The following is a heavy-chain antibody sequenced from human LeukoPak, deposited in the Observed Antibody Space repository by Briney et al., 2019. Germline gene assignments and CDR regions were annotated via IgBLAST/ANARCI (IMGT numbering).Heavy chain of an antibody. CDR2: ISGSGGST. Sequence: GGSLRLSCAASGFTFSSYGMSWVRQAPGRGLEWISAISGSGGSTYYADSVKGRFTISRDNFKHTLYLQMNSLRAEDTAVYYCARSGSGSYFLDYWGQGTLVTVSS. V-gene: IGHV3-23*01. J-gene: IGHJ4*02. CDR1: GFTFSSYG. D-gene: IGHD3-10*01. CDR3: ARSGSGSYFLDY.